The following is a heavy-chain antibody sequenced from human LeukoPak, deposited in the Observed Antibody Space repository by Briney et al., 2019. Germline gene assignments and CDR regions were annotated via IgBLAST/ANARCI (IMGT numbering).Heavy chain of an antibody. CDR1: GFTFSSYG. D-gene: IGHD4-17*01. V-gene: IGHV3-30*18. CDR3: AKETDYGDCVDY. J-gene: IGHJ4*02. CDR2: ISYDGSNK. Sequence: GGSLRLSCAASGFTFSSYGMHWVRQAPGKGLEWVAVISYDGSNKYYADSVKGRFTISRDNSKSTLYLQMNSLRAEDTAVYYCAKETDYGDCVDYWGQGTLVTVSS.